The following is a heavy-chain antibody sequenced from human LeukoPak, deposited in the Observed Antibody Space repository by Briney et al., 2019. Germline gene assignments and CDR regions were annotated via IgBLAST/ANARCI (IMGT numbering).Heavy chain of an antibody. Sequence: KPSETLCLTCTVSGGSISSYYWSWIRQPPGKGLEWIGYIYNSGSTNYNPSLKSRVTISVDTSKNQFSLKLSSVTAADTAVYYCARGSGQWGFDSWGQGTLVTASS. CDR1: GGSISSYY. CDR2: IYNSGST. V-gene: IGHV4-59*01. CDR3: ARGSGQWGFDS. D-gene: IGHD3-10*01. J-gene: IGHJ4*02.